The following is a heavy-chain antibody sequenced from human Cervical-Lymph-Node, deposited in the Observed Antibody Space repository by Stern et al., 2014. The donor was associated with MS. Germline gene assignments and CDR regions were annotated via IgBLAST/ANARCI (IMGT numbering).Heavy chain of an antibody. V-gene: IGHV1-18*01. D-gene: IGHD2/OR15-2a*01. CDR2: ISAYNGNT. Sequence: QDQLVQSGAEVKKPGASVKVSCKTSGYTLTSYGISWVRQAPGQGLEWMGWISAYNGNTNYAQKLQGRVTMTTDTSTSTAYMELRSLRSDDTAVYYCARERPIYGGKYYTRAFDYWGQGTLVTVSS. CDR1: GYTLTSYG. J-gene: IGHJ4*02. CDR3: ARERPIYGGKYYTRAFDY.